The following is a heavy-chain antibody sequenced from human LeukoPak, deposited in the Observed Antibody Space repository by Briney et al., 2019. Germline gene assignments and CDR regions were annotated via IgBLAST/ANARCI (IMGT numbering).Heavy chain of an antibody. Sequence: PGGSLRLSCAASGFTFSSYGMHWVRQAPGKGLEWVAVIWYDGSNKYYADSVKGRFTISRDNSKNTLYLQMNSLRAEDTAVYYCARAVYYDSSGYFDYWGQGTLVTVSS. D-gene: IGHD3-22*01. CDR2: IWYDGSNK. CDR3: ARAVYYDSSGYFDY. V-gene: IGHV3-33*01. J-gene: IGHJ4*02. CDR1: GFTFSSYG.